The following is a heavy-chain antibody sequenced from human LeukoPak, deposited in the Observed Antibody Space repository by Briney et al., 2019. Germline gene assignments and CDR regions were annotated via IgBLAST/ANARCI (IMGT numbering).Heavy chain of an antibody. CDR2: INSDGSTT. J-gene: IGHJ4*02. CDR3: ARVRYRSGWYSDY. Sequence: GGSLRLSCAASGFTFSTYWMHWVRRAPGKGLVWVSRINSDGSTTTYADSVKGRFTISRDNAKNTLYLQMNSLSAEDTAVYYCARVRYRSGWYSDYWGQGTLVTVSS. V-gene: IGHV3-74*01. D-gene: IGHD6-19*01. CDR1: GFTFSTYW.